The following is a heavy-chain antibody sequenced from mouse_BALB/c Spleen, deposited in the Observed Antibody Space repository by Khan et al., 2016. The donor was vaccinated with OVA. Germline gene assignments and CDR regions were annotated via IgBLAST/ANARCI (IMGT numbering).Heavy chain of an antibody. CDR3: ARNSYMYDFTY. Sequence: QVQLKQSGPGLVQHSQRLSITCKVSGFSLTTYGIHWVRQSPGTGLESLGLIWRGGNTDYDAAFISWLSISKDNSKSQVFFTMNSLQADDTAIYYCARNSYMYDFTYWGQGTLVTVSA. CDR1: GFSLTTYG. V-gene: IGHV2-4-1*01. D-gene: IGHD2-14*01. J-gene: IGHJ3*01. CDR2: IWRGGNT.